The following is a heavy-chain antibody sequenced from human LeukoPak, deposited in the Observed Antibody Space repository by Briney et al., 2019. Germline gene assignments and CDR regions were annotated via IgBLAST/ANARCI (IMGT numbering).Heavy chain of an antibody. CDR1: GYTFTSYA. D-gene: IGHD3-3*01. J-gene: IGHJ4*02. V-gene: IGHV1-3*01. Sequence: WASVKVSCKASGYTFTSYAMHWVRQAPGQRLEWMGWINAGNGNTKYSQKFQGRVTITRDTSASTAYMELSSLRSEDTAVYYCARDRRYYDFWSGYSVELPDYWGQGTLVTVSS. CDR2: INAGNGNT. CDR3: ARDRRYYDFWSGYSVELPDY.